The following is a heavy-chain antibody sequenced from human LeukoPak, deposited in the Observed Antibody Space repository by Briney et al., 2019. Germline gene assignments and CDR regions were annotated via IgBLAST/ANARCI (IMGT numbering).Heavy chain of an antibody. Sequence: SETLSLTCTVSGGSISSSSYSWGWIRQPPGKGLEWIGEINHSGSTNYNPSLKSRVTISVDTSKNQFSLKLSSVTAADTAVYYCARVTIDAFDIWGQGTMVTVSS. J-gene: IGHJ3*02. CDR3: ARVTIDAFDI. CDR1: GGSISSSSYS. CDR2: INHSGST. V-gene: IGHV4-39*07.